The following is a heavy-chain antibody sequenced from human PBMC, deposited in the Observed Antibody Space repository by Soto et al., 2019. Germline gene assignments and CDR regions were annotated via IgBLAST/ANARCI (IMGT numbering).Heavy chain of an antibody. Sequence: QVQLVQSGAGVKKPGASVKVSCKASGYTFTSYYMHWVRQAPGQGLEWMGIINPSGGSTSYAQKFQGRVTMTRDTSTSTVYMELSSLRSEDTAVYYRAREGMSSGWPNAYDYWGQGTLVTVSS. D-gene: IGHD6-19*01. V-gene: IGHV1-46*03. CDR3: AREGMSSGWPNAYDY. CDR2: INPSGGST. J-gene: IGHJ4*02. CDR1: GYTFTSYY.